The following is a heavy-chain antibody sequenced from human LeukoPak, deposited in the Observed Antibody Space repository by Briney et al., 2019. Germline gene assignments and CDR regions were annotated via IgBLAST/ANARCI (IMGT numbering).Heavy chain of an antibody. J-gene: IGHJ5*02. Sequence: ASVKVSCKTSGYSFSDYYIHWVRQAPGQGLEWMGWINPKSSGRNYALKFQGRVTMTKDTSTSTAYLELSSLRSDDTAVYHCARDSAVVAAALWFDPWGQGTLVTVSS. D-gene: IGHD2-15*01. CDR1: GYSFSDYY. CDR3: ARDSAVVAAALWFDP. V-gene: IGHV1-2*07. CDR2: INPKSSGR.